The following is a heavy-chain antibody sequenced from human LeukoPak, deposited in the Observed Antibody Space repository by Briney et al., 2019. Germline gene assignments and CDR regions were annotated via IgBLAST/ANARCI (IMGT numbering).Heavy chain of an antibody. CDR3: AKDPLVVVVFAFDI. CDR2: TSGRGGST. D-gene: IGHD2-21*01. Sequence: GASLRLSCAASGFTFSSYAMSWVRQAPGKGLEWVSATSGRGGSTYYADSVKGRFTISRDNSKNTLYLQMNSLRAEDTAVYYCAKDPLVVVVFAFDIWGQGTMVTVSS. J-gene: IGHJ3*02. CDR1: GFTFSSYA. V-gene: IGHV3-23*01.